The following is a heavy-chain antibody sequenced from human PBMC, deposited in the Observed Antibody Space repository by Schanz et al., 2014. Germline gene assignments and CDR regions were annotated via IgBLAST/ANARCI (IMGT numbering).Heavy chain of an antibody. Sequence: VQLVESGGGLVQSGGSLRLSCAASGFTFSTFTMHWVRQAPGKGLEWVAGLSHDATNTYYAASLKGRFTISRDNSKNTLYLQMNSLRTEDTAVYYCARVLSMVRAFDYWGQGTLVTVSS. CDR1: GFTFSTFT. CDR2: LSHDATNT. D-gene: IGHD3-10*01. J-gene: IGHJ4*02. CDR3: ARVLSMVRAFDY. V-gene: IGHV3-30*04.